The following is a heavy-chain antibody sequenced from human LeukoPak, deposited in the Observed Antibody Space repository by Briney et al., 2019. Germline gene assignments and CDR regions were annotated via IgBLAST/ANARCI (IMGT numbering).Heavy chain of an antibody. D-gene: IGHD4-17*01. CDR3: ARDSTSTVTTTGKRDY. CDR2: ISSSSSYI. Sequence: GFLRLSCAASGFTFSSYSMNWVRQAPGKRLEWVSSISSSSSYIYYADSVKGRFTISRDNAKNSLYLQMNSLRAEDTAVYYCARDSTSTVTTTGKRDYWGQGTLVTVSS. V-gene: IGHV3-21*01. CDR1: GFTFSSYS. J-gene: IGHJ4*02.